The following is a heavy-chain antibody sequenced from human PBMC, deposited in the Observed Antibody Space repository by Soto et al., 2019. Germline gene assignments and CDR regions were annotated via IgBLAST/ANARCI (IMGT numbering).Heavy chain of an antibody. D-gene: IGHD6-19*01. CDR3: ARATGIAVAAWFDP. CDR2: ISAYNGNT. CDR1: GYTFTSYG. V-gene: IGHV1-18*01. J-gene: IGHJ5*02. Sequence: AASVKVSCKASGYTFTSYGISWVRQAPGQGLEWMGWISAYNGNTNYAQKLQGRVTMTTDTSTSTAYMELRSLRSDDTAVYYCARATGIAVAAWFDPWGQGTLVTVSS.